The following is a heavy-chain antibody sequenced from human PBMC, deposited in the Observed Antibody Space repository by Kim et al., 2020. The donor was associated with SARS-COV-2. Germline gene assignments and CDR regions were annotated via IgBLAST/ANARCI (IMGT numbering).Heavy chain of an antibody. Sequence: SETLSLTCAASGGSISSSNWWSWSRQPPGKGLEWFGEIYHSRSTNYNPPLKIRVTISVDKSKNQFSLKLSSVTAADTAVYSCPRGEEFSGWYVNWGQGT. J-gene: IGHJ4*02. CDR3: PRGEEFSGWYVN. CDR2: IYHSRST. CDR1: GGSISSSNW. D-gene: IGHD6-19*01. V-gene: IGHV4-4*02.